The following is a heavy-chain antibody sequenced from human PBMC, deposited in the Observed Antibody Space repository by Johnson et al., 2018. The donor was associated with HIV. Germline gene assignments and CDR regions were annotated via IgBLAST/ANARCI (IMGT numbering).Heavy chain of an antibody. CDR3: ARSLNMDIVATITPDDAFDI. CDR1: GFTFSDYN. CDR2: ISRSGTTI. D-gene: IGHD5-12*01. Sequence: QVQLVESGGGLVKPGGSLRLSCATSGFTFSDYNMNWIRQAPGKGLEWISYISRSGTTIYYADSVKGRFTISRDNAKSSLSLQMNSLRAEDTAVYYCARSLNMDIVATITPDDAFDIWGQGTMVTVSS. V-gene: IGHV3-11*04. J-gene: IGHJ3*02.